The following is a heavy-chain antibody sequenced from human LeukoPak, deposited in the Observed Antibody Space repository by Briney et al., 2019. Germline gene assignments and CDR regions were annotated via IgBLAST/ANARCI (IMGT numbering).Heavy chain of an antibody. CDR1: GFSFSSYG. Sequence: GGSLRLSCAASGFSFSSYGMHWVRQAPGKGLEWVAVIWYDGSKKYYADSVKGRFIISRDNSRNTLYLQMNSLRVEDTAVYYCAKLTTSWGQGTLVTVSS. D-gene: IGHD4-11*01. J-gene: IGHJ4*02. CDR2: IWYDGSKK. CDR3: AKLTTS. V-gene: IGHV3-33*06.